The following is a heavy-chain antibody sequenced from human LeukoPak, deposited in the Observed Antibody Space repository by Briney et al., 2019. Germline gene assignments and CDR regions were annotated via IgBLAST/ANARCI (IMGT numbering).Heavy chain of an antibody. J-gene: IGHJ4*02. CDR1: GFTFSSYA. CDR3: ARDWSADY. Sequence: PGGSLRLSCKASGFTFSSYAMTWVRQAPAKGLEWVSAMGGSGDSPKYADSVKGRFTMSRDSSRNTVYLQMNRLRPDDTAVYYCARDWSADYWGQGTLVTVSS. V-gene: IGHV3-23*01. CDR2: MGGSGDSP.